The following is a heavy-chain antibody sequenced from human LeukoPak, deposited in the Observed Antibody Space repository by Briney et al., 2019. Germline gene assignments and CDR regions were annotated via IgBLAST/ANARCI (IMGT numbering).Heavy chain of an antibody. V-gene: IGHV3-23*01. J-gene: IGHJ4*02. CDR1: GFTFSSYG. Sequence: GGSLRLSCAASGFTFSSYGMSWVRQAPGKGLEWVSAISGSGGSTYYADSVKGRFTISRDNSKNTLYLQMNSLRAEDTAIYYCARVGRSYGILDYWGQGILVTVSS. D-gene: IGHD3-9*01. CDR2: ISGSGGST. CDR3: ARVGRSYGILDY.